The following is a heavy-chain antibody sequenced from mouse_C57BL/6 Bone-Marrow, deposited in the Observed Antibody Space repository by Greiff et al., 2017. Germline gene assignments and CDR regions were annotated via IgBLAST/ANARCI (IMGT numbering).Heavy chain of an antibody. V-gene: IGHV1-52*01. Sequence: QVQLQQPGAELVRPGSSVKLSCKASGYTFTSYWMHWVKQRPIQGLEWIGNIDPSDSETHYNQKFKDKATLTVDKSSSTAYMQLSSLTSEDSAVYYCARRGAVVAHFDVWGTGTTVTVSP. D-gene: IGHD1-1*01. J-gene: IGHJ1*03. CDR1: GYTFTSYW. CDR2: IDPSDSET. CDR3: ARRGAVVAHFDV.